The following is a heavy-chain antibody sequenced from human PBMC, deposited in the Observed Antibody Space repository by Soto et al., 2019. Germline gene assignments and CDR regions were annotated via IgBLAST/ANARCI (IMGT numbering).Heavy chain of an antibody. CDR2: MNPNSGNT. CDR1: GYTFTSYD. V-gene: IGHV1-8*01. D-gene: IGHD3-22*01. CDR3: ARGRSSEEYYYDCSGYYHLGY. Sequence: QVQLVQSGAEVKKPGASVKVSCKASGYTFTSYDINWVRQATGQGLEWMGWMNPNSGNTGYAQKFQGRVTMTRNTTLSTAYMELSSLRSEDTAVYYCARGRSSEEYYYDCSGYYHLGYWGQGTLVTVSS. J-gene: IGHJ4*02.